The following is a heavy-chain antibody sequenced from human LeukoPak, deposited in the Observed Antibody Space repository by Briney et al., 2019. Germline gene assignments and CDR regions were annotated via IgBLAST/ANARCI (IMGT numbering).Heavy chain of an antibody. CDR1: GGTFISYA. Sequence: SVKVSCKPSGGTFISYAIRWVPQAPGQGLQWMGGIIPIFGTANYAQKFQGRVTITADESTSTAYMELSSLTSEYTAVYYCARIIDSSGYYSDYFDCGGQGTLLTVSS. D-gene: IGHD3-22*01. J-gene: IGHJ4*02. CDR3: ARIIDSSGYYSDYFDC. CDR2: IIPIFGTA. V-gene: IGHV1-69*13.